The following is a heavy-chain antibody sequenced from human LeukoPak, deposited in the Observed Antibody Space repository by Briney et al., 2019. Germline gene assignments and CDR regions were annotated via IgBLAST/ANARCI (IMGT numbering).Heavy chain of an antibody. J-gene: IGHJ5*02. CDR2: INHSGST. V-gene: IGHV4-34*01. CDR1: GGSFSGYY. Sequence: SETLSLTCAAYGGSFSGYYWSWIRQPPGKGLEWVGEINHSGSTNYNPSLKSRVTISVDTSKNQFSLKLSSVTAADTAVYYCARGSSGWSNSWFDPWGQGTLVTVSS. D-gene: IGHD6-19*01. CDR3: ARGSSGWSNSWFDP.